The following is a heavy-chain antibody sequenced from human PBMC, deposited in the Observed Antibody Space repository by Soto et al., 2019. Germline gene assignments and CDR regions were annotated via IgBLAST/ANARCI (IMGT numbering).Heavy chain of an antibody. CDR3: ARALCSGGSCYSDY. CDR1: GGSISSGDYY. J-gene: IGHJ4*02. V-gene: IGHV4-30-4*01. D-gene: IGHD2-15*01. CDR2: IYSSGDT. Sequence: QVQLQESGPGLVKPSQTLSLTCTVSGGSISSGDYYWSWIRQPPGKGLEWMGFIYSSGDTFYNPSLRSRFFISVDTSQNQFSLRLASVTAADTALDYCARALCSGGSCYSDYWGQGILVTVSS.